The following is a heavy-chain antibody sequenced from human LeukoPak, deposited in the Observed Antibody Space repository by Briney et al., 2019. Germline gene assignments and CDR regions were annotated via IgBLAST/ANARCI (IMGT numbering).Heavy chain of an antibody. V-gene: IGHV4-39*01. CDR3: ARQDYYDSSGYYYGVGP. Sequence: PSETLSLTCTVSGGSISSSSYSWGWIRQPPGKGLEWIGSIYYSGSTYYNPSLKSRVTISVDTSKNQFSLKLSSVTAADTAVYYCARQDYYDSSGYYYGVGPWGQGTLVTVSS. CDR1: GGSISSSSYS. J-gene: IGHJ5*02. D-gene: IGHD3-22*01. CDR2: IYYSGST.